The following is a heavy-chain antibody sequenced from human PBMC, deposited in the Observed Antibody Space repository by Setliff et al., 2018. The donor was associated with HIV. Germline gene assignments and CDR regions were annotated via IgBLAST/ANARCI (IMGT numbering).Heavy chain of an antibody. J-gene: IGHJ3*02. D-gene: IGHD5-12*01. V-gene: IGHV4-39*07. CDR2: IYYSGGT. Sequence: VSGGSISSSSYYWGWIRQPPGKGLEWIGNIYYSGGTYYNPSLKSRVTISVDTSKNHFSLRLSSVTAADTAVYYCAREGIVATLAAFDIWGQGTMVTVSS. CDR1: GGSISSSSYY. CDR3: AREGIVATLAAFDI.